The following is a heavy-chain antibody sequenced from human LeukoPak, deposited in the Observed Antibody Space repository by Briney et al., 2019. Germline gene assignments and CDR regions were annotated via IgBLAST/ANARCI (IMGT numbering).Heavy chain of an antibody. D-gene: IGHD1-1*01. J-gene: IGHJ5*02. V-gene: IGHV3-66*01. CDR3: VREKGNDVGHT. Sequence: GGSLRLSCAASGVTVSSNYMSWVRQAPGKGLECVSVIDSGCPTYYASSLNRRFTVSGDNSKNTLYLQVNSLNAEDTAVYYCVREKGNDVGHTWGQGTLVTVSS. CDR1: GVTVSSNY. CDR2: IDSGCPT.